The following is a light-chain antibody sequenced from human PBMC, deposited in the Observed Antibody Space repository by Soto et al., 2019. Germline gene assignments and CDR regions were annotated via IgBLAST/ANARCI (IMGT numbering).Light chain of an antibody. CDR1: SSDVGAFNY. Sequence: QSALTQPASVSGSPGQAITISCSGTSSDVGAFNYVSWYQQHPGKAPKLMIYDVSNRPSGASNRFSGSKSGNTASLTISGLRAEDEADYYCNSYTSNNTYVFGTGTKVTVL. CDR2: DVS. V-gene: IGLV2-14*03. J-gene: IGLJ1*01. CDR3: NSYTSNNTYV.